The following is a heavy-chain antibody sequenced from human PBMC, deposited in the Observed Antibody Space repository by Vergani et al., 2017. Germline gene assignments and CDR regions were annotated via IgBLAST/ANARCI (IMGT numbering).Heavy chain of an antibody. V-gene: IGHV4-34*01. Sequence: QVQLQQWGAGLLKPSETLSLTCAVYGGSFSGYYWSWIRQPPGKGLEWIGEINHSGSTNYNPSLKSRVTISVDTSKNQFSLKLSSVTAADTAVYYCARFGRLYYGASGDYWGQGTLVTVSS. CDR3: ARFGRLYYGASGDY. J-gene: IGHJ4*02. CDR2: INHSGST. CDR1: GGSFSGYY. D-gene: IGHD4-17*01.